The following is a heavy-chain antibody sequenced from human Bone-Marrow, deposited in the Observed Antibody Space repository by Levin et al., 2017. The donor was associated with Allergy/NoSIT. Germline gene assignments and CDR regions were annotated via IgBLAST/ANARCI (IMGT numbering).Heavy chain of an antibody. D-gene: IGHD3-16*02. CDR3: ARELPYFSASGSSRPPLDAFDI. Sequence: AASVKVSCKASGYSFTHYAINWVRQAPGQGLEWMGWINIHTGNPTYVQAFTGRFVFSFDTSVSTAYLQISSLKAEDTAVYYCARELPYFSASGSSRPPLDAFDIWGQATRVTVSS. J-gene: IGHJ3*02. CDR1: GYSFTHYA. CDR2: INIHTGNP. V-gene: IGHV7-4-1*02.